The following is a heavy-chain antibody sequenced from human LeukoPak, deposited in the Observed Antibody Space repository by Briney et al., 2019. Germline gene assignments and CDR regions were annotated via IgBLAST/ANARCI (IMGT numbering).Heavy chain of an antibody. D-gene: IGHD6-13*01. CDR1: GFTFSSYS. CDR2: ISSSSSCI. CDR3: ARDHSSSWYGGFDY. J-gene: IGHJ4*02. V-gene: IGHV3-21*01. Sequence: GGSLRLSCAASGFTFSSYSMNWVRQAPGKGLEWVSSISSSSSCIYYADSVKGRFTISRDNAKNSLYLQMNSLRAEDTAVYYCARDHSSSWYGGFDYWGQGTLVTVSS.